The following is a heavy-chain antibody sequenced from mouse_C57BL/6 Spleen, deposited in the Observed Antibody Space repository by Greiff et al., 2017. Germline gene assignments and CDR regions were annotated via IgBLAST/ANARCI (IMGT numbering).Heavy chain of an antibody. CDR2: IDPSDSST. J-gene: IGHJ3*01. CDR1: GSTFTSYW. V-gene: IGHV1-69*01. D-gene: IGHD3-2*02. Sequence: VQLPQPGAELVMPGASVKLSCKASGSTFTSYWMHWVKQRPGHGLEWIGAIDPSDSSTNYNQKFKGKSTLTVDKSSSTAYMQLSSLTSEESAVEYCARQLRLRELADWGQGTLVTVSA. CDR3: ARQLRLRELAD.